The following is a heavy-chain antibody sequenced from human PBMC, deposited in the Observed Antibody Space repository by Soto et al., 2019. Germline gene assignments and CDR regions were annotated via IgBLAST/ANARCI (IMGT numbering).Heavy chain of an antibody. CDR3: ATGGDYGYGMDV. Sequence: QVQLVQSGAEVKKPGASVKVSCKVSGYSLTELSMHWVRQAPGKGLEWMGGFDPEDGETIYAQKFQGRVTTTEDTSTDTAYMELSSLRSEDTAVYYSATGGDYGYGMDVWGQGTTVTVSS. V-gene: IGHV1-24*01. CDR2: FDPEDGET. CDR1: GYSLTELS. J-gene: IGHJ6*02.